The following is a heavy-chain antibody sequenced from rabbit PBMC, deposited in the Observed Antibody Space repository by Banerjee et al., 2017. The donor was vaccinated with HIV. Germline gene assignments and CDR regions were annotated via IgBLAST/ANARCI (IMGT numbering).Heavy chain of an antibody. CDR1: GFSLSSYA. J-gene: IGHJ4*01. Sequence: QEQLVESGGGLVQPGGSLKLSCKASGFSLSSYAMSWVRQAPGKGLEWIGYIDPVFGSTYYASWVNGRFTITKTSSTTVTLQMTSLTAADTATYFCARGADSSYWSFDLWGQGTLVTVS. V-gene: IGHV1S39*01. D-gene: IGHD8-1*01. CDR2: IDPVFGST. CDR3: ARGADSSYWSFDL.